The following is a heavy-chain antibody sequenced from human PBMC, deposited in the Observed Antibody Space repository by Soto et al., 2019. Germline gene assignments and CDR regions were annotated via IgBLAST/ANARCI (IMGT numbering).Heavy chain of an antibody. J-gene: IGHJ4*02. CDR1: GGSISDGGFY. CDR3: ARSIVGGNSRQGLGY. Sequence: PSETLSLTCTVTGGSISDGGFYWSWVRQHPGKGLEWIGFIYYTGSSFYNPSLMGRFAISVDTFKNEFSLTVNSVTAADTAIYNCARSIVGGNSRQGLGYWGQGTLVTVSS. V-gene: IGHV4-31*03. CDR2: IYYTGSS. D-gene: IGHD1-26*01.